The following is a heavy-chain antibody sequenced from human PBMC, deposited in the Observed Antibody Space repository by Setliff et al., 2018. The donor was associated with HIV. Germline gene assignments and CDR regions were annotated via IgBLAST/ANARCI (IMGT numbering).Heavy chain of an antibody. CDR3: ARALAGGSGWNYFDF. Sequence: LSLTCTVSGASFIRGRYYWSWIRQPAGKGLEWIGHVYTTGSASYNPSLESRVTILEALSKNQFSLNLDSVTAADTAVYFCARALAGGSGWNYFDFWGPGTLVTVSS. V-gene: IGHV4-61*09. D-gene: IGHD6-19*01. CDR2: VYTTGSA. J-gene: IGHJ4*02. CDR1: GASFIRGRYY.